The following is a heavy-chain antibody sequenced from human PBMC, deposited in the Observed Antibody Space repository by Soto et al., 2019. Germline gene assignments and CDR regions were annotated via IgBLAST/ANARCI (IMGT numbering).Heavy chain of an antibody. V-gene: IGHV1-3*01. CDR2: INAGNGNT. CDR1: GYTFTSYA. Sequence: ASVKVSCKASGYTFTSYAMHWVRQAPGQRLEWMGWINAGNGNTKYSQKFQGRVTITRDTSASTAYMELSSLRSEDTAVYYCARGEVAIAVAGTAFGYWGQGTLVTVSS. J-gene: IGHJ4*02. D-gene: IGHD6-19*01. CDR3: ARGEVAIAVAGTAFGY.